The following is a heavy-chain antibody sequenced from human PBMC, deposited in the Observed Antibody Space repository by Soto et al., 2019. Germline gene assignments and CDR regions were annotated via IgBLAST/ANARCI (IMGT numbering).Heavy chain of an antibody. J-gene: IGHJ4*02. V-gene: IGHV3-30-3*01. CDR2: ISYDGSNK. CDR1: GFTFSSYA. Sequence: QVQLVESGGGVVQPGRSLRLSCAASGFTFSSYAMHWVRQAPGKGLAWVAVISYDGSNKYYADSVKGRFTISRDNSKNTLDLQMNSLRAEDTAVYYCARAPLDGYLFDYWGQGTLVTVSS. CDR3: ARAPLDGYLFDY. D-gene: IGHD5-12*01.